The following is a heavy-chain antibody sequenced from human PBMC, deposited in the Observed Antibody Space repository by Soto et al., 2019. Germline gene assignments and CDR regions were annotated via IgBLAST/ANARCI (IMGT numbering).Heavy chain of an antibody. CDR3: ARDLGGYDLYGPDT. CDR1: GDTFTDSS. V-gene: IGHV1-2*02. J-gene: IGHJ5*02. CDR2: INLNSGDT. Sequence: ASVKVSCKTSGDTFTDSSMHWVRQAPGQGLEWMGWINLNSGDTNYAEKFRGRVTMTRDTSIITAYMELTRLKSDDTAVYYCARDLGGYDLYGPDTWGQGTMVTVSS. D-gene: IGHD5-12*01.